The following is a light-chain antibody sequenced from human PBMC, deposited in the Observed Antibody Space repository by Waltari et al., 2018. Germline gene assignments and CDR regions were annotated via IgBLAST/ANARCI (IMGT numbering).Light chain of an antibody. Sequence: DIVMTQSPDSLAVSLGERATINCKSRQRVLYSSNNKNYLAWYQQKPGQPPKLLISWASTRESGVPDRFSGSGSGTAFTLAISSLQAEDVAVYFCQQYYSTSLTFGGGTKVEIK. CDR3: QQYYSTSLT. V-gene: IGKV4-1*01. CDR1: QRVLYSSNNKNY. J-gene: IGKJ4*01. CDR2: WAS.